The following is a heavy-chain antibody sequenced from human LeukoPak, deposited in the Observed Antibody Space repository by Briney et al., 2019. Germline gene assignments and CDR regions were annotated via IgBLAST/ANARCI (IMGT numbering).Heavy chain of an antibody. CDR1: GFTFSSYS. V-gene: IGHV3-48*01. CDR3: ARDRLIAAAGTNWFDH. D-gene: IGHD6-13*01. J-gene: IGHJ5*02. Sequence: PGGSLRLSCAASGFTFSSYSMNWVRQAPGKGLEWVSYISSSSSTIYYADSVKGRFTISRDNAKNSLYLQMNSLRAEDTAVYYCARDRLIAAAGTNWFDHWGQGTLVTVSS. CDR2: ISSSSSTI.